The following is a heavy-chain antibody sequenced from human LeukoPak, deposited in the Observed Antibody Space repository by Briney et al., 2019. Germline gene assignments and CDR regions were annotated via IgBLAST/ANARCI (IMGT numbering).Heavy chain of an antibody. Sequence: ASVKVSCKASGYTFTSYYMHWVRQAPGQGLEWMGIINPSGGSTSYAQKFQGRVTMTRDTSTSTVYMELSILRSEDTAVYYCARDSGELDGYNLFDYWGQGTLVTVSS. J-gene: IGHJ4*02. CDR2: INPSGGST. CDR3: ARDSGELDGYNLFDY. CDR1: GYTFTSYY. D-gene: IGHD5-24*01. V-gene: IGHV1-46*01.